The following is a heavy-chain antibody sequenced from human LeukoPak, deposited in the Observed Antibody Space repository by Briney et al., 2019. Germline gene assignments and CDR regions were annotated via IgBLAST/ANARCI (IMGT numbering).Heavy chain of an antibody. CDR2: ISSGGSTI. CDR3: TRAGWYHPFDY. V-gene: IGHV3-48*03. D-gene: IGHD6-19*01. J-gene: IGHJ4*02. CDR1: RFTFSNYG. Sequence: GGSLRLSCAASRFTFSNYGVNWVRQAPGQGLEWVSYISSGGSTIYYAGSVKGRFTISRDNAKNSLYLQMNSLRAEDTAVYYCTRAGWYHPFDYWGQGTLVTVSS.